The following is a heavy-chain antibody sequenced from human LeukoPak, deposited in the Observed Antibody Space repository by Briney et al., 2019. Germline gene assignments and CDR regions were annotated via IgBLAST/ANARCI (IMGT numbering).Heavy chain of an antibody. V-gene: IGHV3-7*03. CDR3: ARENLDY. CDR1: GFAFSTSW. Sequence: GGSLRLSCAASGFAFSTSWMTWVRQAPGKGLEWVANIKKDGSAIHYVDSVKGRFTISRDNSKNTLYLQMNSLRAEDTAVYYCARENLDYWGQGTLVTVSS. CDR2: IKKDGSAI. J-gene: IGHJ4*02.